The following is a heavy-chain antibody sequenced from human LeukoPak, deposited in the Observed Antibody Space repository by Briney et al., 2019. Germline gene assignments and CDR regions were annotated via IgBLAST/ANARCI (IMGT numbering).Heavy chain of an antibody. D-gene: IGHD1-1*01. Sequence: VGSLRLSCAASGFTFNNYAMSWVRQAPGKGLEWVSAISGSGGSTYYADSVKGRFTVSRDNSKDTLYLQMNSLRAEDTAVYYCAKAAWNNWFDPWGQGTLVTVSS. J-gene: IGHJ5*02. V-gene: IGHV3-23*01. CDR1: GFTFNNYA. CDR3: AKAAWNNWFDP. CDR2: ISGSGGST.